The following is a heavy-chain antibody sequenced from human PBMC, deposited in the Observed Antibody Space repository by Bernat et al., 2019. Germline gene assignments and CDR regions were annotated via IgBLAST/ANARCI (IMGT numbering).Heavy chain of an antibody. V-gene: IGHV3-30-3*01. CDR1: GFTFSSYA. Sequence: QVQLVESGGGVVQPGRSLRLSCAASGFTFSSYAMHWVRQAPGKGLEWVAVISYDGSNKYYADSVKGRFTISRDNSKNTLYLQMNSLRAEDTAVYYCARDWDRAIVVGKITFIGYFQHWGQGTLVTVSS. CDR3: ARDWDRAIVVGKITFIGYFQH. D-gene: IGHD3-22*01. J-gene: IGHJ1*01. CDR2: ISYDGSNK.